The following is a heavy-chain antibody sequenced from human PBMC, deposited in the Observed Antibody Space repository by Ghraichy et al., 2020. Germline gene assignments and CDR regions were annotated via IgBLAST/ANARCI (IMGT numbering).Heavy chain of an antibody. D-gene: IGHD3-16*02. CDR2: ISGDSFYI. CDR3: ARDSTFGGIIVHFDY. CDR1: GFTFRSYS. J-gene: IGHJ4*02. V-gene: IGHV3-21*01. Sequence: GGSLRLSCAASGFTFRSYSINWVRQAPGKGLEWVSSISGDSFYIYYADSVKGRFTISRDNAKNSLYLQMNSLRADDTAVYYCARDSTFGGIIVHFDYWGQGTLVTVSS.